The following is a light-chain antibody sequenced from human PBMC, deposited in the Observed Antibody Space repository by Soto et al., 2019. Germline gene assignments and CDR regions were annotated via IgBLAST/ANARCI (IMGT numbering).Light chain of an antibody. CDR2: DVT. Sequence: QSALTQPASVSGSPGQSITISCTGTSSDVGGYNYVSWYQQHPGKAPKLMIYDVTNRPSGVSNRFSASKSGNTASLTISGLQAEDEADYYCSSYTSSNTLAFGGGTKLTVL. CDR3: SSYTSSNTLA. CDR1: SSDVGGYNY. J-gene: IGLJ2*01. V-gene: IGLV2-14*01.